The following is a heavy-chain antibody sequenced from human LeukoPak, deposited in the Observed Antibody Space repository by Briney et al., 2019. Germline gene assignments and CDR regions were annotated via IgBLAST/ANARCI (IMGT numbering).Heavy chain of an antibody. CDR3: ARARRGLWLRPFDY. CDR1: GGSFSGYY. CDR2: INHSGST. D-gene: IGHD5-18*01. Sequence: PSETLSLTCAVYGGSFSGYYWSWIRQPPGKGLEWIGEINHSGSTNYNPSLKSRVTISVDTSKNQFSLKLSSVTAADTAVYYCARARRGLWLRPFDYWGQGTLVTVSS. V-gene: IGHV4-34*01. J-gene: IGHJ4*02.